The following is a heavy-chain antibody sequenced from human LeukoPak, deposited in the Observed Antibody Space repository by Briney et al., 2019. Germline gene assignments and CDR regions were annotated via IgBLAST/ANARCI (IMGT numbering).Heavy chain of an antibody. CDR3: ARGRLDYYDSSGYHDY. D-gene: IGHD3-22*01. V-gene: IGHV3-74*01. CDR1: GFTFSSYG. CDR2: INSDGSST. J-gene: IGHJ4*02. Sequence: GGSLRLSCAASGFTFSSYGMRWVRQAPGKGLVWVSRINSDGSSTSYADSVKGRFTISRDNAKNTLYLQMNSLRAEDTAVYYCARGRLDYYDSSGYHDYWGQGTLVTVSS.